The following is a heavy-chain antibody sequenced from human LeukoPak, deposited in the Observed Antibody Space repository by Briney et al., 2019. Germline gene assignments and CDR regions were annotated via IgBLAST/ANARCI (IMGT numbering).Heavy chain of an antibody. CDR3: AKAELDVDTAIGGDDY. J-gene: IGHJ4*02. V-gene: IGHV1-69*04. D-gene: IGHD5-18*01. CDR2: IIPILGIA. CDR1: GGTFSSYA. Sequence: SVKVSCKASGGTFSSYAISWVRQAPGQGLEWMGRIIPILGIANYAQKFQGRVTITADKSPSTAYMELSSLRSEDTAVYYCAKAELDVDTAIGGDDYWGQGTLVTVSS.